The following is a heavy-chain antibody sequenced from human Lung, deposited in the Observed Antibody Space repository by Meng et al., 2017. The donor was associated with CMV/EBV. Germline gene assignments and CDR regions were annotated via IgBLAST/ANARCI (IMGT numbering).Heavy chain of an antibody. V-gene: IGHV3-13*01. D-gene: IGHD4-11*01. J-gene: IGHJ6*02. CDR1: GFTFSSYD. Sequence: GGSXRLSCAASGFTFSSYDMHWVRQATGKGLEWVSAIGTAGDTYYPGSVKGRFTISRENAKNSLYLQMNSLRAGDTAVYYCARSATVTTLGSRYGMDVWGQGTTVTVSS. CDR3: ARSATVTTLGSRYGMDV. CDR2: IGTAGDT.